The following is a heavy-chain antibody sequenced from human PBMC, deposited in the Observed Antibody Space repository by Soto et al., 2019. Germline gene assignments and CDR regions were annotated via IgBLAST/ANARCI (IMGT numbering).Heavy chain of an antibody. Sequence: PGESLKISCKGSGYRFTSYWSSWVRQMPGKGLEWMGRIDPSDSYTNYSPSFQGHVTISADKSISTAYLQWSSLKASDTAMYYCARLTYYDILTGIYYYYGMDVWGQGTTVTVSS. V-gene: IGHV5-10-1*01. J-gene: IGHJ6*02. D-gene: IGHD3-9*01. CDR1: GYRFTSYW. CDR2: IDPSDSYT. CDR3: ARLTYYDILTGIYYYYGMDV.